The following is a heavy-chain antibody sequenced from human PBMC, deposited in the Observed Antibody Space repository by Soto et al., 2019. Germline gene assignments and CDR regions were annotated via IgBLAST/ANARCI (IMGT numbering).Heavy chain of an antibody. CDR3: VSPHADSSNAFDL. Sequence: PGVSLRRSWSAAAFSFSHYAMHWVRQPPGKGLEWVALISYDGDNRYFSDSVRGRFTISRDNYKTTVHLEMNDLRLDDTATYYCVSPHADSSNAFDLWGRGTLVTVSS. V-gene: IGHV3-30-3*01. CDR2: ISYDGDNR. J-gene: IGHJ5*02. D-gene: IGHD3-22*01. CDR1: AFSFSHYA.